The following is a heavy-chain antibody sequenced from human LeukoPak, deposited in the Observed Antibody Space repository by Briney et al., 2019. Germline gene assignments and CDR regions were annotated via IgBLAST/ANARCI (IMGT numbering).Heavy chain of an antibody. V-gene: IGHV1-18*01. CDR2: ISAYNGNT. CDR1: GYTFTSYG. D-gene: IGHD1-1*01. CDR3: ARGPARAAVTTPLVY. J-gene: IGHJ4*02. Sequence: ASVKVSCKASGYTFTSYGISWVRQAPGQGLEWMGWISAYNGNTNYVQKLQGRVTMTTDTSTRTAYMELRGLRSDDTAVYYCARGPARAAVTTPLVYWGQGTLVTVSS.